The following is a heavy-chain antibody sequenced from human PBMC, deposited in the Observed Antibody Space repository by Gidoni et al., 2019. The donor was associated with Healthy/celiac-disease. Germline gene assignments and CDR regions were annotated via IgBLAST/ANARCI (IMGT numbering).Heavy chain of an antibody. CDR2: SRSKAYGGTT. V-gene: IGHV3-49*03. D-gene: IGHD5-18*01. J-gene: IGHJ3*02. CDR3: TRVWIQLGLTHDAFDI. CDR1: GFTFGDYA. Sequence: EVQLVESGGGLVQPGRSLRLSCTASGFTFGDYAMSWFRQPPGKGLEWVGFSRSKAYGGTTEYAASVKGRFTISRDDSKSIAYLQMNSLKTEDTAVYYCTRVWIQLGLTHDAFDIWGQGTMVTVSS.